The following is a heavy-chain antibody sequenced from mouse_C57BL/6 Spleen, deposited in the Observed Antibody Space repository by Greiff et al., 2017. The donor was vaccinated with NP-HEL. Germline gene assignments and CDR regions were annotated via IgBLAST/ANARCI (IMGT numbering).Heavy chain of an antibody. Sequence: EVKLMESGPELVKPGASVKMSCKASGYTFTDYNMHWVKQSHGKSLEWIGYINPNNGGTSYNQKFKGKATLTVNKSSSTAYMELRILTSEDSAVYYCARTLIYYDYPFDYWGQGTTLTVSS. CDR1: GYTFTDYN. CDR2: INPNNGGT. J-gene: IGHJ2*01. V-gene: IGHV1-22*01. D-gene: IGHD2-4*01. CDR3: ARTLIYYDYPFDY.